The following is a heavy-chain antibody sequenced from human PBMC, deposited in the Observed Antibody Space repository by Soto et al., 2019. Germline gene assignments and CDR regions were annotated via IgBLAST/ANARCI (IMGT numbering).Heavy chain of an antibody. Sequence: SGGSLRLSCEATGFTFSSHEMNWIRQTPGKRLEWIAEISGSGSTINYADSVKGRFTISRDNVQRTLHLQMDSLRVEDTGVYYCARGGVYWGRGTLVTVSS. CDR3: ARGGVY. J-gene: IGHJ1*01. V-gene: IGHV3-48*03. CDR2: ISGSGSTI. CDR1: GFTFSSHE. D-gene: IGHD2-8*01.